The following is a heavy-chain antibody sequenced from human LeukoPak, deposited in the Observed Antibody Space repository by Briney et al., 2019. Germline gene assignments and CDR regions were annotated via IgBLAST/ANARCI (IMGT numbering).Heavy chain of an antibody. V-gene: IGHV1-69*13. D-gene: IGHD3-3*01. Sequence: ASVKVSCKASGGTFSSYAISWVRQAPGQGLEWMGGIIPIFGTANYAQKFQGRVTITADESTSTAYMELSSLRSEDTAVYYCAREGEAHTIFGVALINDAFDIWGQGTMVTVSS. CDR3: AREGEAHTIFGVALINDAFDI. CDR1: GGTFSSYA. J-gene: IGHJ3*02. CDR2: IIPIFGTA.